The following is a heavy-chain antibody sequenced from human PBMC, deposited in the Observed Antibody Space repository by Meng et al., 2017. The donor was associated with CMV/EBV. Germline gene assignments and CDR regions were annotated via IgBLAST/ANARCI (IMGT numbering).Heavy chain of an antibody. D-gene: IGHD3-3*01. Sequence: GSLRLSCAASGFTFSSYWMSWVRQAPGKGLEWVANINQDGSEKNYVDSVKGRFTISRDNAKNSLYLQMNSLRAEDTAVYYCWAFWSGYYAIGTGGMDVWGQGTTVTVSS. CDR1: GFTFSSYW. J-gene: IGHJ6*02. V-gene: IGHV3-7*01. CDR3: WAFWSGYYAIGTGGMDV. CDR2: INQDGSEK.